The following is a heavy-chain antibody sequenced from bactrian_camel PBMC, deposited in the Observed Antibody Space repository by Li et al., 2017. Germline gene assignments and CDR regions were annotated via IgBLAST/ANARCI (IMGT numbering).Heavy chain of an antibody. Sequence: HVQLVESGGGLVQTGGSLRLSCAASGFTFSSKYMRWFRQPPGKGLDWVSSISSDGTSTYYADSVKGRFTISQDNRKNTLFLQMNSLKPEDTAMYYCAANPFWTYGAVCSYTRPADFGYWGQGTQVTVS. CDR1: GFTFSSKY. D-gene: IGHD2*01. CDR3: AANPFWTYGAVCSYTRPADFGY. CDR2: ISSDGTST. J-gene: IGHJ6*01. V-gene: IGHV3-2*01.